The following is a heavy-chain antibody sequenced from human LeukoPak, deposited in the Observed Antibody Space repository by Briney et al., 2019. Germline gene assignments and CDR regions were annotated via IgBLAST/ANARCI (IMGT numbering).Heavy chain of an antibody. CDR1: GGSVSSYY. CDR3: ARHIPHDYGDYYFDY. CDR2: IYPSGTT. J-gene: IGHJ4*02. Sequence: SETLSLTCSVSGGSVSSYYWSWIRQPAGKGLEWIGRIYPSGTTHYNPSPKSRVTMSVDTSKNQFSLKLSSVTAADTAVYYCARHIPHDYGDYYFDYWGQGTLVTVSS. D-gene: IGHD4-17*01. V-gene: IGHV4-4*07.